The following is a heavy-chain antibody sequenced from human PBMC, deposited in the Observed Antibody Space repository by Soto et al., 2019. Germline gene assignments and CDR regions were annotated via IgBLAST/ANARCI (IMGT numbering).Heavy chain of an antibody. CDR3: ASLFPLRPWDQDFDY. CDR2: ISSSSSTI. Sequence: GGSLRLSCAASGLTFSSYSMNWVRQAPGKGLEWVSYISSSSSTIYYADSVKGRFTISRDNAKNSLYLQMNSLRDEDTAVYYCASLFPLRPWDQDFDYWGQGTLVTVSS. D-gene: IGHD1-26*01. CDR1: GLTFSSYS. J-gene: IGHJ4*02. V-gene: IGHV3-48*02.